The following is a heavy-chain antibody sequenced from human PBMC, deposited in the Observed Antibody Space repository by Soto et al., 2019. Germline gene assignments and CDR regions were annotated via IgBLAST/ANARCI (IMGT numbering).Heavy chain of an antibody. CDR1: GFTFDDYA. Sequence: EVQLVESGGGLVQPGRSLTLSCAASGFTFDDYAMHWVRQAPGKGLEWVSGISWNSGSIGYADSVKGRFTISRDNAKNSLYLQMNSLRAEDTALYYCAKNLRFLEWLPLNFDYWGQGTLVTVSS. D-gene: IGHD3-3*01. J-gene: IGHJ4*02. CDR2: ISWNSGSI. CDR3: AKNLRFLEWLPLNFDY. V-gene: IGHV3-9*01.